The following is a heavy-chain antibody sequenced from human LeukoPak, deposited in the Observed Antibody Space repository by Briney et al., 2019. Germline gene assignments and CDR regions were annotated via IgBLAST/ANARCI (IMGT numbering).Heavy chain of an antibody. CDR1: GFTFSSYA. V-gene: IGHV3-30*04. CDR3: ARTLIEYSVSSCYFDY. Sequence: GGSLRLSCAASGFTFSSYAMHWVRQAPGKGLEWVAVISYDGSNKKYADSVKGRFTISRDNSKNTLYLQMNSLRAEDTAVYYCARTLIEYSVSSCYFDYWGQGTLVTVSS. D-gene: IGHD6-6*01. J-gene: IGHJ4*02. CDR2: ISYDGSNK.